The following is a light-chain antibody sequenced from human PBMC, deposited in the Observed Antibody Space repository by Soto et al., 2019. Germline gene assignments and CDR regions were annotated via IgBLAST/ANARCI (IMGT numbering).Light chain of an antibody. J-gene: IGKJ1*01. CDR1: QSISSY. Sequence: DIQMTQSPSSLSASVGDRVTITCRASQSISSYLNWYQQKPGKAPKLLIYAASSLQSGVPSRCSGSGSGTEFTLTISSRQPEDLATYYSQQSYSTPRTFGQGTKVEIK. CDR2: AAS. V-gene: IGKV1-39*01. CDR3: QQSYSTPRT.